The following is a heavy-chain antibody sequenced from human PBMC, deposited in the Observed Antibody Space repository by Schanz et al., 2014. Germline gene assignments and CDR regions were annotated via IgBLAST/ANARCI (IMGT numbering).Heavy chain of an antibody. V-gene: IGHV3-74*01. CDR3: VRDTDYHFDY. CDR2: TSHDGSFT. D-gene: IGHD4-17*01. CDR1: GFTFSNFA. Sequence: EVQLVESGGGLVQPGGSLRLSCAASGFTFSNFAIHWVRQAPGKGLEWVSRTSHDGSFTTFADSVKGRFTISRDNAKNALYLQMNSLRAEDTAVYYCVRDTDYHFDYWGQGTLVTVSS. J-gene: IGHJ4*02.